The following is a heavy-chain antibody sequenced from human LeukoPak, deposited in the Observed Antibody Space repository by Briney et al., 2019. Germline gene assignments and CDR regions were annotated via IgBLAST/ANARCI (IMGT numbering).Heavy chain of an antibody. CDR1: GGSISSYY. V-gene: IGHV4-39*07. J-gene: IGHJ5*02. Sequence: SETLSLTCTVSGGSISSYYWGWIRQPPGKGLEWIGSIYYSGSTYYNPSLKSRVTISVDTSKNQFSLKLSSVTAADTAVYYCAREDSSDKYSSGWYGWFDPWGQGTLVTVSS. D-gene: IGHD6-19*01. CDR2: IYYSGST. CDR3: AREDSSDKYSSGWYGWFDP.